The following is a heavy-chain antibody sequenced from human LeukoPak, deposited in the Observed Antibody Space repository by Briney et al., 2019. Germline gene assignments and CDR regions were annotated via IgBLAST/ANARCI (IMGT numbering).Heavy chain of an antibody. CDR2: INPNSSGT. D-gene: IGHD2-21*02. CDR3: ARDCGGDCYQAY. J-gene: IGHJ4*02. CDR1: GYNFTAFY. V-gene: IGHV1-2*06. Sequence: ASVKVSCQASGYNFTAFYIHWVRQAPGQGLEWMGRINPNSSGTNYAQKFQGRVTMTRDTSISTAYMELNSLRSDDTAVYYCARDCGGDCYQAYWGQGTLVTVSS.